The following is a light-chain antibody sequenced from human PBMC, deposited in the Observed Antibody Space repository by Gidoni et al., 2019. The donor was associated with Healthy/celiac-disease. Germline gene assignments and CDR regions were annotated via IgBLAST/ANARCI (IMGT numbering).Light chain of an antibody. Sequence: QSGLTQPPSASVTPWQMVPNSCSGSSSNIGSHTVNCYHKLPGTAHQLLIYSTNQRPSGFPDRFSGSKSGPSASLAISGLQSEDEAYYYCAAWDDILHGAVFGGCTQLPVL. CDR3: AAWDDILHGAV. J-gene: IGLJ7*01. CDR2: STN. CDR1: SSNIGSHT. V-gene: IGLV1-44*01.